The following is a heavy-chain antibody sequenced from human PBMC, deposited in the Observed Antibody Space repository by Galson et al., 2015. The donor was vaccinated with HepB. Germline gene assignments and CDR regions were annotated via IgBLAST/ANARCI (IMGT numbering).Heavy chain of an antibody. CDR3: TRLADFSGYSSS. J-gene: IGHJ4*02. CDR1: GFNFSGPA. Sequence: SLRLSCAGPGFNFSGPASHWARQTSGKGLGWVGRIRSKAYSYATASAASVKGRFTISRDDSKNTAYLHMKSLKTEDTAVYYCTRLADFSGYSSSWGQGTLVTVSS. V-gene: IGHV3-73*01. D-gene: IGHD6-13*01. CDR2: IRSKAYSYAT.